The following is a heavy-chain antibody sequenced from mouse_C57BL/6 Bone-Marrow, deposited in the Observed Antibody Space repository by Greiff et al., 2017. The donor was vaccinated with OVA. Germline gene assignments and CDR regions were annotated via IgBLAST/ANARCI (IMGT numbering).Heavy chain of an antibody. D-gene: IGHD6-1*01. CDR3: ARYCSDDWYFDV. V-gene: IGHV1-64*01. CDR1: GYAFTSYW. CDR2: IYPGSGIT. J-gene: IGHJ1*03. Sequence: QVQLQQPGAELVKPGASVKFSCKASGYAFTSYWMHWVKQRPGQGLEWIGLIYPGSGITNYNEKFKSKATLTVDKSSSTAYMQLSSLTSEDSAVYFCARYCSDDWYFDVWGTGTTVTVSS.